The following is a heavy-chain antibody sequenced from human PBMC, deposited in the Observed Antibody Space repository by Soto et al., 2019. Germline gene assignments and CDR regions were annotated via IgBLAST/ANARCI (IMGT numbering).Heavy chain of an antibody. CDR1: GFTFSSYW. Sequence: EVQLVESGGGLVQPGGSLRLSCAASGFTFSSYWMHWVRQAPGKGLVWVSRINSDGSNTSYADSVKGRFTISRDNAKNTLYLQMNSLRAEDTAMYYCAREYSSSRYFDYWGQGTLVTVSS. D-gene: IGHD6-13*01. J-gene: IGHJ4*02. CDR3: AREYSSSRYFDY. V-gene: IGHV3-74*01. CDR2: INSDGSNT.